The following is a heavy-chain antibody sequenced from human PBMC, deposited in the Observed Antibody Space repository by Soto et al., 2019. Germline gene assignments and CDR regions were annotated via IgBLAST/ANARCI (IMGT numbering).Heavy chain of an antibody. J-gene: IGHJ6*02. D-gene: IGHD4-4*01. CDR3: ARDSTVTSRYYYYGMDV. V-gene: IGHV1-69*01. CDR1: GGTFSSYA. Sequence: QVQLVQSGAEVKKPGSSVKVSCEASGGTFSSYAISWVRQAPGQGLEWMGGIIPIFGTANYAQKFQGRVTITADESTSTAYMELSSLRSEDTAVYYCARDSTVTSRYYYYGMDVWGQGTTVTVSS. CDR2: IIPIFGTA.